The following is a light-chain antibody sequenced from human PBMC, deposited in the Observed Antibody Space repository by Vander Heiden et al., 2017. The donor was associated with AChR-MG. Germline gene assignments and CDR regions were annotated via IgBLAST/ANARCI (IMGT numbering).Light chain of an antibody. CDR3: HQYKNWPPLT. CDR2: GAS. V-gene: IGKV3-15*01. J-gene: IGKJ4*01. Sequence: IVMTPSPATLSLSPGERATLSCRASQNVNRNLGWYQQKPGQAPRLLIFGASSRAPGIPARFSGSGSGTEFTLTISSLQSEDSAIYFCHQYKNWPPLTFGGGTKVEIK. CDR1: QNVNRN.